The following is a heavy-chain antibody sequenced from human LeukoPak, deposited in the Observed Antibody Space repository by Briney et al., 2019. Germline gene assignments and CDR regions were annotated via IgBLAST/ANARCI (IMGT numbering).Heavy chain of an antibody. CDR3: AKVAGSTYYYDSSIQGAFDI. Sequence: GGSLRLSCAASGFTFTSYAMSWVRQAPGKGLEWVSGLSGSGGSTYYGDSVKGRFTISRDISKNTLYLQMNSLRAEDTAVYYCAKVAGSTYYYDSSIQGAFDIWGQGTMVTVSS. J-gene: IGHJ3*02. D-gene: IGHD3-22*01. V-gene: IGHV3-23*01. CDR1: GFTFTSYA. CDR2: LSGSGGST.